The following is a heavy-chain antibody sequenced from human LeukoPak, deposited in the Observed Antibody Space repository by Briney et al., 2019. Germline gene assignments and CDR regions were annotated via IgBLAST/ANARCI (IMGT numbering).Heavy chain of an antibody. J-gene: IGHJ5*02. CDR2: IYYSGST. CDR1: GGSISSYY. V-gene: IGHV4-59*01. Sequence: PSETLSLTCTVSGGSISSYYWSWLRQPPGKGLEWIGYIYYSGSTNYNPSLKSRVTISVDTSKNQFSLKLISVTAADTAVYYCARGYCSSTSCQRGHNWFDPWGQGTLVTVSS. CDR3: ARGYCSSTSCQRGHNWFDP. D-gene: IGHD2-2*01.